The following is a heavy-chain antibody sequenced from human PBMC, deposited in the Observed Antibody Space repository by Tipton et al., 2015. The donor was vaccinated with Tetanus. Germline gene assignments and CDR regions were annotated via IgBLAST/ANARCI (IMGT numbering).Heavy chain of an antibody. Sequence: SLRLSCAASGFTFSDYAMHWVRQAPGKGLEWVAIISYDGSEKYYADSVKGRFTISRDNSKNTLYLQMNSLRAEDAAVYYCNGGSTGAYFDYWGLGTLVTVSS. J-gene: IGHJ4*02. CDR1: GFTFSDYA. V-gene: IGHV3-30*14. CDR2: ISYDGSEK. D-gene: IGHD2-2*01. CDR3: NGGSTGAYFDY.